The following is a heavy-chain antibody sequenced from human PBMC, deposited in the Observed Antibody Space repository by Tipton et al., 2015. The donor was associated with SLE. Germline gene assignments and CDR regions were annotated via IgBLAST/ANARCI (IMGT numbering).Heavy chain of an antibody. CDR1: GGSFSGYY. J-gene: IGHJ4*02. V-gene: IGHV4-34*01. D-gene: IGHD5-24*01. CDR2: INHSGGT. Sequence: TLSLTCAVFGGSFSGYYWTWIRQSPGRGLEWIGEINHSGGTNYNPSLKSRVAISVDRSKNQFSLKLSSVTAADTAVYYCASQRFQQTGDYFDYWGQGILVTVSS. CDR3: ASQRFQQTGDYFDY.